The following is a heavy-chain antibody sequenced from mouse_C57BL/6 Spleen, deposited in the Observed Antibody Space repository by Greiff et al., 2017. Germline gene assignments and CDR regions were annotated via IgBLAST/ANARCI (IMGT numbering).Heavy chain of an antibody. Sequence: VQLQQSGPELVKPGASVKISCKASGYSFTGYYMNWVKQSPEKSLEWIGEINPSTGGTTYNQKFKAKATLTVDKSSSTAYMQLKSLTSEDSAVYYCARCPITTVVARGFDYWGQGTTLTVSS. D-gene: IGHD1-1*01. CDR1: GYSFTGYY. CDR3: ARCPITTVVARGFDY. V-gene: IGHV1-42*01. J-gene: IGHJ2*01. CDR2: INPSTGGT.